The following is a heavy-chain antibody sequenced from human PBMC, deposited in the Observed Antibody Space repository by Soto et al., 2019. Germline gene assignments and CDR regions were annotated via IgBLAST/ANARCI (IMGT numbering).Heavy chain of an antibody. V-gene: IGHV4-38-2*01. CDR3: ARVGYASRSGSYTSYFDY. CDR1: GYSISSGYY. Sequence: KPSETLSLTCAVSGYSISSGYYWGWIRQPPGKGLEWIGSIYHSGSTYYNPSLKSRVTISVDTSKNQFSLKLSSVTAADTAVYYCARVGYASRSGSYTSYFDYWGQGTLVTVSS. CDR2: IYHSGST. D-gene: IGHD3-3*01. J-gene: IGHJ4*02.